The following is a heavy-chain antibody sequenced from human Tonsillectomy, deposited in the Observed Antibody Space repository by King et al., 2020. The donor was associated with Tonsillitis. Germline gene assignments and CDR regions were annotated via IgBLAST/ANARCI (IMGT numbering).Heavy chain of an antibody. J-gene: IGHJ4*02. Sequence: QLQESGPGLVKPSETLSLTCTVSGGSISSSSYYWGWIRQPPGKGLEWIGSIYYSGSTYYNPSLKSRVTISVDTSKNQFSLTLSSVTAADTAVYYCAGLLTIFGGGDYFDYWGQGTLVTVSS. CDR2: IYYSGST. D-gene: IGHD3-3*01. V-gene: IGHV4-39*01. CDR3: AGLLTIFGGGDYFDY. CDR1: GGSISSSSYY.